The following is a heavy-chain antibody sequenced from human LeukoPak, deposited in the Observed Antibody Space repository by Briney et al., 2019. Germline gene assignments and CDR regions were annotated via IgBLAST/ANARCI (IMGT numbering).Heavy chain of an antibody. CDR1: GFTFSSYG. CDR3: ARVRIGGYCGGDCYSPDY. J-gene: IGHJ4*02. D-gene: IGHD2-21*02. CDR2: ILYDGSNK. V-gene: IGHV3-30*03. Sequence: GGSLRLSCAASGFTFSSYGMHWVRQAPGKGLEWVAVILYDGSNKYYADSVKGRFTISRDNSKNTLYLQMNSLRAEDTAMYYCARVRIGGYCGGDCYSPDYWGQGTLVTVSS.